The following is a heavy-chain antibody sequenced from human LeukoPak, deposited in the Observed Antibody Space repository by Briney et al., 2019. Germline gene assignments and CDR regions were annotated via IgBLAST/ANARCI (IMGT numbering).Heavy chain of an antibody. J-gene: IGHJ6*02. V-gene: IGHV1-69*13. Sequence: GASVKVSCKASGGTFSSYAISWVRQPPGQGLEWMGGIIPIFGTANYAQKFQGRVTITADESTSTAYMELSSLRSEDTAVYYCASWMKLWFGELSYYYGMDVWGQGTTVTVSS. CDR2: IIPIFGTA. D-gene: IGHD3-10*01. CDR1: GGTFSSYA. CDR3: ASWMKLWFGELSYYYGMDV.